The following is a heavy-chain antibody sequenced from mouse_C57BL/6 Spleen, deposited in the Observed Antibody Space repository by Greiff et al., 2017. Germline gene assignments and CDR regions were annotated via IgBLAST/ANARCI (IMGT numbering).Heavy chain of an antibody. CDR1: GFTFSSYA. CDR2: ISDGGSYT. V-gene: IGHV5-4*01. J-gene: IGHJ4*01. Sequence: EVHLVESGGGLVKPGGSLKLSCAASGFTFSSYAMSWVRQTPEKRLEWVATISDGGSYTYYPDNVKGRFTISRDNAKNNLYLQMSHLKSEDTAMYYCARDRVGNAMDYWGQGTSVTVSS. D-gene: IGHD1-1*02. CDR3: ARDRVGNAMDY.